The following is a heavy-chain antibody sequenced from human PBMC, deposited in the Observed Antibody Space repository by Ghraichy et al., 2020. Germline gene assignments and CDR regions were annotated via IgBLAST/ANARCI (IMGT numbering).Heavy chain of an antibody. CDR3: ARSIAPHITIFEIVIARREYFDY. J-gene: IGHJ4*02. D-gene: IGHD3-3*01. CDR2: INHSGST. Sequence: SETLSLTCAVYGGSFSGYHWSWIRQAPGKGLEWIGEINHSGSTKYNPSLKSRVTISVDTSKNQFSLKLSSVTAADTAVYYCARSIAPHITIFEIVIARREYFDYWGQGTLVTVSS. CDR1: GGSFSGYH. V-gene: IGHV4-34*01.